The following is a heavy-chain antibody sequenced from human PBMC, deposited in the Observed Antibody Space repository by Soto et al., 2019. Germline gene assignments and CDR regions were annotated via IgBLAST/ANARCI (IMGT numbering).Heavy chain of an antibody. V-gene: IGHV4-34*01. CDR3: ARNSDCSSTSCYYYFDY. D-gene: IGHD2-2*01. CDR2: INHSGGT. J-gene: IGHJ4*02. Sequence: SETLSLTCAVYGGSFSDYYWSWIRQPPGKGLEWIGEINHSGGTTYNPSLKSRVTISEDTSENQFSLKLSSVTAADTAVYYCARNSDCSSTSCYYYFDYWAQGTLVTVSS. CDR1: GGSFSDYY.